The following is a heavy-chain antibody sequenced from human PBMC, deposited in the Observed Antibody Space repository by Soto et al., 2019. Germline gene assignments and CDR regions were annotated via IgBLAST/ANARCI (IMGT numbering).Heavy chain of an antibody. V-gene: IGHV2-5*02. D-gene: IGHD1-26*01. CDR2: IYWDDSK. Sequence: QITLKESGPTLVKPTQTLTLTCTFSGFSLTTDRVGVGWIRQPPGEALEWLAVIYWDDSKTYRPSLESRLTIPEDTSKNQVALTMPNMDSLDTATYYCAHAYGGRSLYWGQGTLVTVSS. CDR1: GFSLTTDRVG. J-gene: IGHJ4*02. CDR3: AHAYGGRSLY.